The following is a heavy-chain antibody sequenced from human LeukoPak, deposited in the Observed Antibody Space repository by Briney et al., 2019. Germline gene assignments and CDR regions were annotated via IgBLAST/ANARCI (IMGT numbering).Heavy chain of an antibody. CDR1: GGSISSYY. Sequence: TLSLTCTVSGGSISSYYWSWIRQPAGKGLEWIGRIYTSGSTNYNPSLKSRVTMSVDTSKNQFSLKLSSVTAADTAVYYCARLTDQYYDILTGYEWFDPWGQGTLVTVSS. D-gene: IGHD3-9*01. CDR2: IYTSGST. CDR3: ARLTDQYYDILTGYEWFDP. J-gene: IGHJ5*02. V-gene: IGHV4-4*07.